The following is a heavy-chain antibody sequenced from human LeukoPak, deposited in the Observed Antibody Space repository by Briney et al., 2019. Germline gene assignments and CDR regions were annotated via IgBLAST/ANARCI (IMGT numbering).Heavy chain of an antibody. Sequence: PGGSLRLSCAASGFTFSSYWMHWVRQAPGKGLVWVSRLNSDGSSTGYADSVKGRFTISRDNAKNTLYLQMNSLRAEDTAVYYCARGGCSSTSCYTDYYYYMDVWGKGTTVTASS. CDR1: GFTFSSYW. J-gene: IGHJ6*03. CDR3: ARGGCSSTSCYTDYYYYMDV. V-gene: IGHV3-74*01. D-gene: IGHD2-2*02. CDR2: LNSDGSST.